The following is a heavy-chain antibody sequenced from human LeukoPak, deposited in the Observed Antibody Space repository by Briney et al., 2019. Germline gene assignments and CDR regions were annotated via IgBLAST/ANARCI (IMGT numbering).Heavy chain of an antibody. CDR2: ISSSGSTI. Sequence: GGSLRLSCAASGFTFSDYYMSWIRQAPGKGLEWVSYISSSGSTIYYADSVKGRFSISRDNAKNSLYLQMNSLRAEDTAVYYCARWVSYGDYGMDVWGQGTTVTVSS. CDR1: GFTFSDYY. J-gene: IGHJ6*02. V-gene: IGHV3-11*01. D-gene: IGHD4-17*01. CDR3: ARWVSYGDYGMDV.